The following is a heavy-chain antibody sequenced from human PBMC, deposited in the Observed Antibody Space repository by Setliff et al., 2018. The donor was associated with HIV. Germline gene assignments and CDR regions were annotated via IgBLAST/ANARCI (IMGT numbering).Heavy chain of an antibody. CDR2: INPNSGAT. D-gene: IGHD3-22*01. V-gene: IGHV1-2*02. CDR3: VRGVTRDISGYYRDEYFQH. J-gene: IGHJ1*01. CDR1: GYTFSGYY. Sequence: ASVKVSCKASGYTFSGYYLHWVRRAPGQGLEWMGWINPNSGATNYAQSLQGRVTLTTDTSTNTAYMEMRTLRSDDTAVYYCVRGVTRDISGYYRDEYFQHWGQGTPVTVSS.